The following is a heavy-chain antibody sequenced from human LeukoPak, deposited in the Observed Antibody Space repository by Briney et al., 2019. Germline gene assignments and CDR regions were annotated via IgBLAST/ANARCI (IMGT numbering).Heavy chain of an antibody. CDR1: GFTFSSYA. V-gene: IGHV3-23*01. J-gene: IGHJ4*02. D-gene: IGHD4-11*01. Sequence: GGSLRLSCAVSGFTFSSYAMSWVRQAPGKGLEWASGISGSGGSTYYADSVKGRFTISRDNSENTLYLQMNSLRAEDTAVYDCAKGDSNYVYWGQGTLVTVSS. CDR3: AKGDSNYVY. CDR2: ISGSGGST.